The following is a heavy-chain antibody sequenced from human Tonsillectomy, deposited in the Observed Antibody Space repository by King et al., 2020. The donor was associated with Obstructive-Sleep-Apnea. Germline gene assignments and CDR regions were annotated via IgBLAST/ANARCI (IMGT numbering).Heavy chain of an antibody. D-gene: IGHD3-22*01. Sequence: QLQESGPGLVKPSETLSLTCTVSGGSIGSYYWSWIRQPAGKGLEWIGQISTSGSTNSNSSLKSRGTMSEDTSKNQFSLKLSSVTAADTAVYYCAREDYFPSSGYYPFFDSWGQGTLVTVSS. CDR2: ISTSGST. V-gene: IGHV4-4*07. CDR1: GGSIGSYY. CDR3: AREDYFPSSGYYPFFDS. J-gene: IGHJ4*02.